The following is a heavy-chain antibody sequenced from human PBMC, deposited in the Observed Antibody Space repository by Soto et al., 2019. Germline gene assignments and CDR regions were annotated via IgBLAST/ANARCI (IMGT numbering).Heavy chain of an antibody. Sequence: KPSETLSLTCTVSGVSISSSYWSWIRQSPGTGLEWSGYIYYTGTTNYNPSLKRRVTISLDTAKNQFSLNVNSLTTADTAVYFCARGGNRYSNTASGVGGFDFWGQGTLVTVSS. CDR2: IYYTGTT. CDR3: ARGGNRYSNTASGVGGFDF. J-gene: IGHJ4*02. D-gene: IGHD5-12*01. CDR1: GVSISSSY. V-gene: IGHV4-59*01.